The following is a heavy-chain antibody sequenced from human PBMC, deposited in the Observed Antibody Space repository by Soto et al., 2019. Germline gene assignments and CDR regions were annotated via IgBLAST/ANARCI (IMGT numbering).Heavy chain of an antibody. Sequence: EVQLLESGGGLVQPGGSLRLSCAASGFTFNNYAMSWVRQAPGKGLEWVSTISGSGNSAYYADSVKGRFTISRDNSKNTLYLQINSLRAEDTAVYYCGKDFVTMVRGGIDIWGQGTMVTVSS. CDR3: GKDFVTMVRGGIDI. J-gene: IGHJ3*02. CDR2: ISGSGNSA. V-gene: IGHV3-23*01. CDR1: GFTFNNYA. D-gene: IGHD3-10*01.